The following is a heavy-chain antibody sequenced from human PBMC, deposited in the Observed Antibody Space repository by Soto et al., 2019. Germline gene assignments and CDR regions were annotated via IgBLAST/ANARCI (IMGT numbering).Heavy chain of an antibody. D-gene: IGHD3-10*01. CDR3: ARGRASGSYYLLDY. CDR1: GNTFTSYD. CDR2: INPNSGNI. J-gene: IGHJ4*02. Sequence: QVQLVQSGAEVKKPGASVKVSCKASGNTFTSYDINWVRQATGYGLEWMGWINPNSGNIGDAQKFQGRVTMTTDTAIRTAYMEVSRLRSHDTAVYYCARGRASGSYYLLDYWGQGTLVTVSS. V-gene: IGHV1-8*01.